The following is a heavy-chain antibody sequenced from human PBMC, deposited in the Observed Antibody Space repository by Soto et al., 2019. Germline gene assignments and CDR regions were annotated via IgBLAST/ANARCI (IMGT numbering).Heavy chain of an antibody. V-gene: IGHV4-39*02. CDR2: VYYTGSP. D-gene: IGHD1-26*01. Sequence: QLQLQESGPGLVKPSETLSLTCTVSGGSISKNNFFWGWIRQPPGKGMEWVGTVYYTGSPYYNPSLKTRVTMSVHTSKNQFSLKLASVSAADTAVYYCARVVDPVLRLDGNDHWGQGTLVSVSS. CDR1: GGSISKNNFF. J-gene: IGHJ4*02. CDR3: ARVVDPVLRLDGNDH.